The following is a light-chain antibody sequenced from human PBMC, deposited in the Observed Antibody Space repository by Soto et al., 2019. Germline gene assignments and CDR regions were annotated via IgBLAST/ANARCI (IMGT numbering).Light chain of an antibody. V-gene: IGKV3-20*01. CDR1: QAVDSKF. J-gene: IGKJ5*01. Sequence: IVLTQSPGTLSLSPGETATLSCRASQAVDSKFLAWYQQTPGQAPRLIMFGVSGRATGVPARFSGGVSGTDFTLTIRSLEPEDFAVYYCQLYGISVPVTFGQGTRLQI. CDR2: GVS. CDR3: QLYGISVPVT.